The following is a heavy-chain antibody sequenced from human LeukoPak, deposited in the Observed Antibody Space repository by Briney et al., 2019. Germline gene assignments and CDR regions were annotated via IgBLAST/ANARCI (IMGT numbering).Heavy chain of an antibody. Sequence: VKVSCKASGGTFSSYAISWVRQAPEQGLEWMGGIIPIFGTANYAQKFQGRVTITADESTSTAYMELSSLRSEDTAVYYCATQGHDSSGSFNFGYWGQGTLVTVSS. V-gene: IGHV1-69*13. CDR2: IIPIFGTA. D-gene: IGHD3-22*01. J-gene: IGHJ4*02. CDR1: GGTFSSYA. CDR3: ATQGHDSSGSFNFGY.